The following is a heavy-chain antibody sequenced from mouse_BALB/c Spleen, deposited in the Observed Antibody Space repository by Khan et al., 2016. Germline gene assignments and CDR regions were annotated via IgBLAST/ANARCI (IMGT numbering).Heavy chain of an antibody. V-gene: IGHV3-2*02. CDR1: GYSITSDYA. Sequence: VQLKESGPGLVKPSQSLSLTCTVTGYSITSDYAWNWIRQFPGNKLEWMGYISYSGSTSYNPSLKSRISITRDTSKNQFFLQLNSVTTEDTATYYCARCDYDPFFAYWGQGTTLTVSS. D-gene: IGHD2-4*01. CDR2: ISYSGST. CDR3: ARCDYDPFFAY. J-gene: IGHJ2*01.